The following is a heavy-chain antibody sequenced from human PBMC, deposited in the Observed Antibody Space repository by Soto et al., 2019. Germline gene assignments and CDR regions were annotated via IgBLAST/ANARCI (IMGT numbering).Heavy chain of an antibody. CDR1: GYTFTRYG. Sequence: QVQLVQSGAEVKNHGASVTVSCKASGYTFTRYGIGWARQAPGQGLEWMGWINTYNGNTNYAQNVHGRVTLTTDTSTSTAYMELRSLRDNDTAIYYCAMVDVYVTPSPQDVWGQGTTVIVSS. CDR3: AMVDVYVTPSPQDV. CDR2: INTYNGNT. V-gene: IGHV1-18*01. J-gene: IGHJ6*02. D-gene: IGHD3-16*01.